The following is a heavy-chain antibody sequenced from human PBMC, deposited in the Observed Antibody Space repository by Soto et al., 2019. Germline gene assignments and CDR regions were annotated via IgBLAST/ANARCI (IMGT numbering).Heavy chain of an antibody. D-gene: IGHD6-13*01. V-gene: IGHV4-31*02. J-gene: IGHJ4*02. CDR1: GGSISSGSYY. Sequence: PSETLSLTCTVSGGSISSGSYYWSWIRQHPGKGLEWIGYIYYSGSTYYNPSLKSRVTISVDTSKDQFSLKLSSVTAADTAVYYCARARIAAAPYYFDYWGQGTLVTVSS. CDR3: ARARIAAAPYYFDY. CDR2: IYYSGST.